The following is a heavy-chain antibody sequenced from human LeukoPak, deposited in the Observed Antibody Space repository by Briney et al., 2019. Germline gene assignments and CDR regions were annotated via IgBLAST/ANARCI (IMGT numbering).Heavy chain of an antibody. CDR1: GYTFTGYY. D-gene: IGHD3-16*02. CDR2: INPNSGGT. V-gene: IGHV1-2*02. J-gene: IGHJ4*02. CDR3: AMRPSPPILRLGELSFLLPYY. Sequence: ASVKVSCKASGYTFTGYYMHWVRQAPGQGLEWMGWINPNSGGTNYAQKFQGRVTITADESTSTAYMELSSLRSEDTAVYYGAMRPSPPILRLGELSFLLPYYWGQGTLVTVSS.